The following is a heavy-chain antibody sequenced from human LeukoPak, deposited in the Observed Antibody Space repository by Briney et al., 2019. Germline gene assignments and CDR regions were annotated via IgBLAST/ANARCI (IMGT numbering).Heavy chain of an antibody. CDR1: GFTFDDYG. V-gene: IGHV3-20*04. Sequence: PGGSLRLSCAASGFTFDDYGMSWVRQAPGKGLEWVSGINWNGGSTGYADSVKGRFTISRDNAKNSLYLQMNSLRAEDTALYYCARDWIGDSSSSSDYWGQGTLVTVFS. D-gene: IGHD6-6*01. J-gene: IGHJ4*02. CDR2: INWNGGST. CDR3: ARDWIGDSSSSSDY.